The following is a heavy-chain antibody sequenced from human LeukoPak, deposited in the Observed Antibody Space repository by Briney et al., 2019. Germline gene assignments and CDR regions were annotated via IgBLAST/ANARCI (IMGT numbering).Heavy chain of an antibody. Sequence: SETLSLTCTVSGGSISSGGYYWSWIRQPPGKGLEWIGYIYYSGSTYYNPSLKSRVTISVDTSKNQFSLKLSSVTAADTAVYYCARRRGSGRPFDPWGQGTPVIVSS. D-gene: IGHD3-10*01. CDR1: GGSISSGGYY. V-gene: IGHV4-31*03. J-gene: IGHJ5*02. CDR3: ARRRGSGRPFDP. CDR2: IYYSGST.